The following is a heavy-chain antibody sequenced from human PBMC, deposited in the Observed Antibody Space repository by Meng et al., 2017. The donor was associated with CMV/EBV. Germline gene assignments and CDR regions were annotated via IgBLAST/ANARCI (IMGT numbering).Heavy chain of an antibody. D-gene: IGHD1-14*01. Sequence: GSLRLSCAVYGGSFSGYYWSWIRQPPGKGPEWIGEINHSGSTNYNPSLKSRVTISVDTSKNQFSLKLSSVTAADTAVYYCARAKTMDYWGQGTLVTVSS. J-gene: IGHJ4*02. V-gene: IGHV4-34*01. CDR3: ARAKTMDY. CDR2: INHSGST. CDR1: GGSFSGYY.